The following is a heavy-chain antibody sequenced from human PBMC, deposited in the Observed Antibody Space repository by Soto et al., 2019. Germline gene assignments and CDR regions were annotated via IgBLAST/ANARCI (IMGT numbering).Heavy chain of an antibody. Sequence: LGASLKISCKGSGYRFTSYWIAWVRQMPGKGLEWMGIIYPGDSDTRYSPSFQGQVTISAGKSITTVYLQWRSLKASETAMYYCARLYGDGNWFDSWGQGTLVTVSS. J-gene: IGHJ5*01. CDR3: ARLYGDGNWFDS. CDR2: IYPGDSDT. D-gene: IGHD4-17*01. V-gene: IGHV5-51*01. CDR1: GYRFTSYW.